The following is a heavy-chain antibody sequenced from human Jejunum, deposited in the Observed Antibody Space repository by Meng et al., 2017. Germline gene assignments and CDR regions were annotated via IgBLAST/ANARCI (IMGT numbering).Heavy chain of an antibody. D-gene: IGHD3-22*01. V-gene: IGHV1-2*06. J-gene: IGHJ4*02. Sequence: ASVMVFCKASGYTFTAYYMHWVRQAPGQGLEWMGRINPNSGGTNYAQNFQGRVTMTRDTSSSTASLHLSRLSSDDTAVYYCARGLNSYNYDTSGYYWDYFDYWGQGTLVTVSS. CDR3: ARGLNSYNYDTSGYYWDYFDY. CDR1: GYTFTAYY. CDR2: INPNSGGT.